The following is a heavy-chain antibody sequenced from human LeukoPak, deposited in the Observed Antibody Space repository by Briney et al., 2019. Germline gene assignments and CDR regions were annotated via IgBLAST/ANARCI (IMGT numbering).Heavy chain of an antibody. CDR3: ARVPTLIIVGATTLMDYFDY. Sequence: GASVKVSCKASGYTFTGYYMHWVRQAPGQGLEWMGWINPNSGGTNYAQKFQGRVTMTRDTSISTAYMELSRLRSDDTAVYYCARVPTLIIVGATTLMDYFDYWGQGTLVTVSS. CDR1: GYTFTGYY. J-gene: IGHJ4*02. D-gene: IGHD1-26*01. V-gene: IGHV1-2*02. CDR2: INPNSGGT.